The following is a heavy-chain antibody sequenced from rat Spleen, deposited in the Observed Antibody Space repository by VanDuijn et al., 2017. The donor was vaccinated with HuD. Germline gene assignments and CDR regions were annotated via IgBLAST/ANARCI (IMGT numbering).Heavy chain of an antibody. CDR3: TTVVQGHGFAY. CDR2: ISYDGSST. V-gene: IGHV5-7*01. Sequence: EVQLVESGGGLVQPGRSLKLSCAASGFTFSDYNMAWVRQAPKKGLEWVATISYDGSSTYYRDSVKGRFTISRDNAKSTLYLQMDSLRSEDTATYYCTTVVQGHGFAYWGQGTLVTVSS. CDR1: GFTFSDYN. J-gene: IGHJ3*01. D-gene: IGHD1-1*01.